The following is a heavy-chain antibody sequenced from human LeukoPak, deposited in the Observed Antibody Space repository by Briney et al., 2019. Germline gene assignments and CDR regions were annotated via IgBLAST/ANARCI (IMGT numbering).Heavy chain of an antibody. Sequence: GGSLRLSCAASGFTYSSYSMNWVRQAPGKGLEWVSSISTSSSYIYYADSVKGRFTISRDNAKNSLYLQMNSLRAEDTAVYYCARGSEWELLSCDFWGQGTVVTVSS. CDR3: ARGSEWELLSCDF. J-gene: IGHJ4*02. D-gene: IGHD1-26*01. CDR1: GFTYSSYS. V-gene: IGHV3-21*01. CDR2: ISTSSSYI.